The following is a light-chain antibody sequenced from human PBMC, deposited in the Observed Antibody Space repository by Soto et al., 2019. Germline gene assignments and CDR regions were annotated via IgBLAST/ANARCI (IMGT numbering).Light chain of an antibody. CDR2: AAS. Sequence: ASPMTQSPSSLSASVGDRVTITSRASQGIRNDVGWYQQKPVKAPKLLIYAASSLQSGVPSRFSGSGSGTDFTLTISSLQPEDCATDYCLQADNYPYTFGEGTKLEIK. CDR3: LQADNYPYT. CDR1: QGIRND. J-gene: IGKJ2*01. V-gene: IGKV1-6*01.